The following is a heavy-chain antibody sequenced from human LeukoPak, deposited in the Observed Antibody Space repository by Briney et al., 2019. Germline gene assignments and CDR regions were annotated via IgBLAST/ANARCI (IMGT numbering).Heavy chain of an antibody. V-gene: IGHV3-9*01. J-gene: IGHJ4*02. CDR2: ISWNSGSI. Sequence: PGGSLRLSCAASGFTFNDYAMHWVRQAPGKGLEWVSGISWNSGSIGYADSVKGRFTTSRDNAKSSLYLQMNSLRAEDTALYYCASGYYDSSIDYWGQGTLVTVSS. CDR3: ASGYYDSSIDY. CDR1: GFTFNDYA. D-gene: IGHD3-22*01.